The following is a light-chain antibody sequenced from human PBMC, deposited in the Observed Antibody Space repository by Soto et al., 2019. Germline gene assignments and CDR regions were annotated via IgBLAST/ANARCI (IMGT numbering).Light chain of an antibody. Sequence: QSVLTQPSSASGSPGQSVTISCTGTSSDVGGYNYVSWYQQYPGRAPKLMIYEVTKRPSGVPDRFSGSKSGNTASLTVSGLQVEDEADYYCSSYAASNNFYFVFGGGTKVTVL. V-gene: IGLV2-8*01. CDR1: SSDVGGYNY. CDR2: EVT. J-gene: IGLJ3*02. CDR3: SSYAASNNFYFV.